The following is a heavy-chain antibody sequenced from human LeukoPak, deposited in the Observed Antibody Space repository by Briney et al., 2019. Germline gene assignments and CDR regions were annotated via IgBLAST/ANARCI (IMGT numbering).Heavy chain of an antibody. Sequence: ASVKVSCKASGYTFTGYYMHWVRQAPGQGLEWMGRINPNSGGTNYAQKFQGRVTMTRDTSISTAYMELSRLRSDDTAVYYCARDEVTMVRGVIFPRHLGDNWFDPWGQGTLVTVSS. CDR2: INPNSGGT. J-gene: IGHJ5*02. D-gene: IGHD3-10*01. CDR3: ARDEVTMVRGVIFPRHLGDNWFDP. CDR1: GYTFTGYY. V-gene: IGHV1-2*06.